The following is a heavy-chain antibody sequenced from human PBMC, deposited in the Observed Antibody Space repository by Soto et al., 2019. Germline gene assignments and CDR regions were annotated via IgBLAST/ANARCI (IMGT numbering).Heavy chain of an antibody. V-gene: IGHV4-34*01. Sequence: PSETLSLTCPVYGGSFSCYYWSWIRQPPGKGLEWIGEINHSGSTNYNPSLKSRVTISVDTSKNQFSLKLSSVTAADTAVYYCAXEVSEEMATITDNSFDYWGQGTLVTVSS. CDR2: INHSGST. D-gene: IGHD5-12*01. J-gene: IGHJ4*02. CDR1: GGSFSCYY. CDR3: AXEVSEEMATITDNSFDY.